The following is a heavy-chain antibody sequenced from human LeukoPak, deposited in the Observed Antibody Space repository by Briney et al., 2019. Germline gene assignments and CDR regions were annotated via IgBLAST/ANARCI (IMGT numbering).Heavy chain of an antibody. J-gene: IGHJ4*02. V-gene: IGHV3-30*03. CDR3: ARDQGGDGGFDY. CDR1: GFTFSSYG. CDR2: ISYDGSNK. D-gene: IGHD2-21*01. Sequence: GRSLRLSCAASGFTFSSYGMHWVRQAPGKGLEWVAVISYDGSNKYYADSVKGRFTISRDNSKNTLYMQMNSLRAEDMAVYYCARDQGGDGGFDYWGQGVLVTVSS.